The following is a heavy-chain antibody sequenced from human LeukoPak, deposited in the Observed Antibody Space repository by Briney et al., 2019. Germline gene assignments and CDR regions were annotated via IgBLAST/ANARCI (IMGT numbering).Heavy chain of an antibody. CDR2: ISWNSGSI. J-gene: IGHJ4*02. V-gene: IGHV3-9*01. D-gene: IGHD6-13*01. CDR3: AKDIWAHRGSSSWYGIDY. Sequence: GRSLRLSCAASGFSFDDYAMHWVRQAPGKGLEWVSGISWNSGSIDYADSVKGRFTISRDNAKKSLYLQMNSLRAEDTAFYYCAKDIWAHRGSSSWYGIDYWGQGTLVTVSS. CDR1: GFSFDDYA.